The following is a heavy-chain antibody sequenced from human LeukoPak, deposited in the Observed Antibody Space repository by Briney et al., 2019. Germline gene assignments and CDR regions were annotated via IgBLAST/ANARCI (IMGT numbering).Heavy chain of an antibody. D-gene: IGHD5-18*01. Sequence: GGSLRLSCAASGFTFSSYEMNWVRQAPGKGLEWVSYISSSGSTIYYADSVKGRFTISRDNAKNSLYLQMNSLRAEDTAVYYCARDLSGYSYGLCDYWGQGTLVTVSS. J-gene: IGHJ4*02. CDR1: GFTFSSYE. CDR2: ISSSGSTI. CDR3: ARDLSGYSYGLCDY. V-gene: IGHV3-48*03.